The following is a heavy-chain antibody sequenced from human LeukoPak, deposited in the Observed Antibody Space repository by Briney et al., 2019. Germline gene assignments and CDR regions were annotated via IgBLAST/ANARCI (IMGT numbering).Heavy chain of an antibody. Sequence: PGGALRLSCAASGFTFSRYWMHWVRQAPGKGLVWVSRIYTDGSGTSYADSVKGRFTISRDNAKNTLYLQMNSLRAEDTAVYYCARDGLAAARDYWGQGTLVTVSS. J-gene: IGHJ4*02. D-gene: IGHD6-13*01. CDR2: IYTDGSGT. CDR1: GFTFSRYW. CDR3: ARDGLAAARDY. V-gene: IGHV3-74*01.